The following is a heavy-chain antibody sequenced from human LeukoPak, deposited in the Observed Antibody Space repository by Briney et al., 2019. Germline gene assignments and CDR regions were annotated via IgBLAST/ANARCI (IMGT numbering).Heavy chain of an antibody. CDR2: ISYSGDTI. D-gene: IGHD1-26*01. V-gene: IGHV3-11*01. J-gene: IGHJ4*02. Sequence: GGSLRLSCAASEFTFSDYYMSWIRQAPGKGLEWVSYISYSGDTIYYADSVKGRFTVSRDNAKNSLYLQMNSLRAEDTAVYYCARGEVGATLSHFDYWGQGTLVTVSS. CDR3: ARGEVGATLSHFDY. CDR1: EFTFSDYY.